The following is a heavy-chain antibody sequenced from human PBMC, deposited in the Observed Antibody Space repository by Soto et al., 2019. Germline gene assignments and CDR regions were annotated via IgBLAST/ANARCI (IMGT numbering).Heavy chain of an antibody. J-gene: IGHJ4*02. D-gene: IGHD3-9*01. V-gene: IGHV4-39*01. CDR3: ARTGGYFDWLPPYYFDY. CDR2: FYYSGST. Sequence: SETLSLTCTVSGGSISSSSYSWGWIRQPPGKGPEWIGTFYYSGSTYYNTSLKSRVTISVDTTKNQIFLKLNSVTAADKAVYYCARTGGYFDWLPPYYFDYWGQGTLVTVS. CDR1: GGSISSSSYS.